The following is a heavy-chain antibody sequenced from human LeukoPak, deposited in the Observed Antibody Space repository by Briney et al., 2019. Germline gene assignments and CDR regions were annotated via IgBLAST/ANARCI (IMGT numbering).Heavy chain of an antibody. CDR3: AKIVASTNTGY. CDR2: ISASGGST. D-gene: IGHD2-15*01. J-gene: IGHJ4*02. CDR1: GGSISSSSYY. V-gene: IGHV3-23*01. Sequence: PSETLSLTCTVSGGSISSSSYYWGWVRQAPGKGLEWVSGISASGGSTYYADSVKGRFTISRDNSKNTLYLQMNSLRVEDTAVYYCAKIVASTNTGYWGQGTLVTVSS.